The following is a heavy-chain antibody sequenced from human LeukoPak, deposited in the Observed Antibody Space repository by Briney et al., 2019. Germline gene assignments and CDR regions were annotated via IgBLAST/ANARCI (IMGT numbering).Heavy chain of an antibody. CDR2: INQDASEI. V-gene: IGHV3-7*01. CDR1: GFTFSSYS. J-gene: IGHJ4*02. CDR3: ATDRDNSDWQKRFDS. Sequence: GGSLRLSCAASGFTFSSYSMNWVRQAPGKGLEWVGNINQDASEINYVDSVRGRFTISRDNAKNSLHLQMNSLRAEDTAVYYCATDRDNSDWQKRFDSWGQGTLVTVSS. D-gene: IGHD2-21*02.